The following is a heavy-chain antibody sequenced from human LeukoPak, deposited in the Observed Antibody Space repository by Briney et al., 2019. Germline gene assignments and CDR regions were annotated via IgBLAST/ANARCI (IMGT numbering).Heavy chain of an antibody. CDR2: INHSGST. V-gene: IGHV4-34*01. J-gene: IGHJ6*03. CDR3: ARGGPNYYMDV. CDR1: GGSFSGYY. Sequence: SETLSLTCAVYGGSFSGYYWSWIRQPPGKGLEWIGEINHSGSTNYNPSLKSRVIISVDTSKNQFSLKLSPVTAADTAVYYCARGGPNYYMDVWGKGTTVTISS.